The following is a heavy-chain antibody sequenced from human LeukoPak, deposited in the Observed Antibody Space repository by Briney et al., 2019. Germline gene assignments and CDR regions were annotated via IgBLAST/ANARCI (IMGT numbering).Heavy chain of an antibody. CDR2: IYYSGST. CDR3: ATTGIVVVPARGAFDI. Sequence: SETLSLTCTVSGGSISSSGYYWGWIRQPPGKGLEWIGSIYYSGSTYYNPSLKSRVTISVDTSKNQFPLKLSSVTAADTAVYYCATTGIVVVPARGAFDIWGQGTMVTVSS. J-gene: IGHJ3*02. D-gene: IGHD2-2*01. V-gene: IGHV4-39*06. CDR1: GGSISSSGYY.